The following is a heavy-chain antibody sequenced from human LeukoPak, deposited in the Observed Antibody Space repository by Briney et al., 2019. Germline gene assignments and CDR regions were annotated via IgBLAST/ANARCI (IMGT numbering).Heavy chain of an antibody. CDR2: IYSGGST. CDR3: ARERGYYDSSGYYYGNWFDP. Sequence: GGSLRLSCAASGFTVSSNYMSWVRQAPGKGLEWVSVIYSGGSTYYADSVKGRFTISRDNSKNTLYLQMNSLRAEDTAVYYCARERGYYDSSGYYYGNWFDPWGQGTLVTVSS. J-gene: IGHJ5*02. D-gene: IGHD3-22*01. V-gene: IGHV3-53*01. CDR1: GFTVSSNY.